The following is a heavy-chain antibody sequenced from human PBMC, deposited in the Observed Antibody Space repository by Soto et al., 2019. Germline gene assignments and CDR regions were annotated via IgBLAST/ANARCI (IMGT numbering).Heavy chain of an antibody. V-gene: IGHV4-4*07. CDR2: IYTSGST. D-gene: IGHD3-3*01. CDR1: GGSISSYY. J-gene: IGHJ5*02. Sequence: NPSETLSLTCTVSGGSISSYYWSWIRQPAGKGLEWIGRIYTSGSTNYNPSLKSRVTMSVDTSNNQFSLRLSSVTAADTAVYYCARDVGLQHDTGYYDFWSGKNNWFDPWGQGILVTVSS. CDR3: ARDVGLQHDTGYYDFWSGKNNWFDP.